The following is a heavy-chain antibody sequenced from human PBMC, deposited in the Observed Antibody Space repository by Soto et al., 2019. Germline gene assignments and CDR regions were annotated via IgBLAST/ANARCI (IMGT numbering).Heavy chain of an antibody. CDR1: GGSLSTYD. CDR3: ARGGGLRSYDGTGLYTEWLDP. D-gene: IGHD3-22*01. Sequence: QVQLQESGPGLVKPSETLSLVCAVSGGSLSTYDWSWIRQHPGKGLEWLGYIYPLGETKYNTSLKSRTSLSIYASKNQFYLKLTSVTAADTALYYCARGGGLRSYDGTGLYTEWLDPWGQGTLVTVSS. J-gene: IGHJ5*02. V-gene: IGHV4-59*01. CDR2: IYPLGET.